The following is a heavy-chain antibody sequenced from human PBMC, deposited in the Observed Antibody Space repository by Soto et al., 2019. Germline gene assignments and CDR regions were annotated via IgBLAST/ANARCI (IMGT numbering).Heavy chain of an antibody. J-gene: IGHJ5*02. CDR3: AKNQGVELVPLATVDWFDP. Sequence: GGSLRLSCAASSFIFENFGMSWVRQAPGKGLEWISSISGSGFKKYYADSVEGRFTISRDNSKSTVYLELNNLSAEDTAVDHCAKNQGVELVPLATVDWFDPWGQGSVVTVSS. D-gene: IGHD1-26*01. V-gene: IGHV3-23*01. CDR2: ISGSGFKK. CDR1: SFIFENFG.